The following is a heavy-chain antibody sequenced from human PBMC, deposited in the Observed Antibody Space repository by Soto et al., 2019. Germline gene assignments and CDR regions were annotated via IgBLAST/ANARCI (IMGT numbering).Heavy chain of an antibody. CDR1: GFTFSTYA. V-gene: IGHV3-23*01. Sequence: SLRLSCVPSGFTFSTYAIAWVRPAAGKGLECVSASGCSGSGSNYADSVKGRFPIFGDISQTILYLQMNSLRAKDTAVYYCAKEKPITTCFDYWGPGTLVSVCS. D-gene: IGHD4-4*01. CDR3: AKEKPITTCFDY. J-gene: IGHJ4*02. CDR2: SGCSGSGS.